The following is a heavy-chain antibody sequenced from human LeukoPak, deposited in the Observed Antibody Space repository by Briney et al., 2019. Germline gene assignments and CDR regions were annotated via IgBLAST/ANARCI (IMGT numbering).Heavy chain of an antibody. Sequence: ASVKVSCKASGYTFTSYDISWVRQAPGQGLEWMGWISAYNGNTNYAQKLQGRVTMTTDTSTSTAYMELRSLRSDDTAVYYCARARSSSWYLYFDYWGQGTLVTVSS. J-gene: IGHJ4*02. CDR1: GYTFTSYD. V-gene: IGHV1-18*01. D-gene: IGHD6-13*01. CDR3: ARARSSSWYLYFDY. CDR2: ISAYNGNT.